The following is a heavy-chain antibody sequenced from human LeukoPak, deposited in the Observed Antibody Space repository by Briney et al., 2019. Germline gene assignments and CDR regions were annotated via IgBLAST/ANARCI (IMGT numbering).Heavy chain of an antibody. D-gene: IGHD6-13*01. CDR1: GGTFSSYA. CDR2: IIPIFGTA. Sequence: GASVKVSCKASGGTFSSYAISWVRQAPGQGLEWMGGIIPIFGTANYAQKFQGRVTITADKSTSTVYMELSSLRSEDTAVYYCASGPISSSWYYFDYWGQGTLVTVSS. V-gene: IGHV1-69*06. J-gene: IGHJ4*02. CDR3: ASGPISSSWYYFDY.